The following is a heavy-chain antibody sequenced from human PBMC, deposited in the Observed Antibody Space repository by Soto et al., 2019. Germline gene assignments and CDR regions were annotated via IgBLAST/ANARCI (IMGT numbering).Heavy chain of an antibody. CDR3: ARELRITTAGPRPYDY. D-gene: IGHD6-13*01. Sequence: PSETLSLTCAVSGGSISSGGYSWSWIRQPPGKGLEWIGYIYHSGSTYYNPSLKSRVTISVDRSKNQFSLKLSSVTAADTAVFYCARELRITTAGPRPYDYWGQGTLVTVSS. CDR2: IYHSGST. V-gene: IGHV4-30-2*01. CDR1: GGSISSGGYS. J-gene: IGHJ4*02.